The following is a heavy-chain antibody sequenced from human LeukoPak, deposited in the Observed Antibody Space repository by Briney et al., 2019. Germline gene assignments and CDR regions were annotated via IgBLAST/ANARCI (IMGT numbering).Heavy chain of an antibody. V-gene: IGHV4-59*12. CDR1: GGSISSYY. Sequence: PSETLSLTCTVSGGSISSYYWSWIRQPPGKGLEWIGYIYYSGSTNYNPSLKSRVTISVDTSKNQFSLKLSSVTAADTAVYYCARASRGSARRGAFDIWGQGTMVTVSS. CDR3: ARASRGSARRGAFDI. CDR2: IYYSGST. J-gene: IGHJ3*02. D-gene: IGHD3-10*01.